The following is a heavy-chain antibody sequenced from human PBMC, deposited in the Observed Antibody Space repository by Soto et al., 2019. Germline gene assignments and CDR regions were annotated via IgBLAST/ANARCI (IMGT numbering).Heavy chain of an antibody. J-gene: IGHJ4*02. D-gene: IGHD2-21*02. CDR2: ISGSGGST. Sequence: EVQLLESGGGLVQPGGSLRLSCAASGFTFSSYAMSWVRQAPGKGLEWVSAISGSGGSTYYADSVKGRFTISRDNSKNAAYMLLSSLSAADAEVYYWAKAGGDLFVPVDYGGQGTVVTVSS. V-gene: IGHV3-23*01. CDR1: GFTFSSYA. CDR3: AKAGGDLFVPVDY.